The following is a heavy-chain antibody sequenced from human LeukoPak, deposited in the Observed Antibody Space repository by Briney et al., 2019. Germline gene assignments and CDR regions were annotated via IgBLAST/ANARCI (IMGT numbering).Heavy chain of an antibody. D-gene: IGHD3-22*01. CDR1: GYTFPGYD. V-gene: IGHV1-18*01. CDR3: ARSYDSSGYYGLENY. Sequence: ASVKVSCKASGYTFPGYDISWVRQAPGQGLEWMGRISVYNGNTNYAQKLEGRVTMTTYTSTTTAYMELRSLRSDDTAVYYCARSYDSSGYYGLENYRGQGTLVTVSS. CDR2: ISVYNGNT. J-gene: IGHJ4*02.